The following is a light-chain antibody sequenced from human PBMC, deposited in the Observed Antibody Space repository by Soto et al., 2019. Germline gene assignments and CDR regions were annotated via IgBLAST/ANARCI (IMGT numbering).Light chain of an antibody. J-gene: IGLJ1*01. Sequence: QSVLTQPASVSGSPGQSITISCTGTSSDVGGYNYVSWYQQHPGKAPKLMIYDVSNRPSGVSNRFSGSKSGNTASLTISGLQAEDEADYYCSSYTSTLPVFGTGTRSPS. CDR3: SSYTSTLPV. CDR1: SSDVGGYNY. CDR2: DVS. V-gene: IGLV2-14*01.